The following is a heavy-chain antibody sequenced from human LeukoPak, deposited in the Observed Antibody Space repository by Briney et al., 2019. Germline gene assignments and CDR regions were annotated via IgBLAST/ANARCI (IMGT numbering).Heavy chain of an antibody. J-gene: IGHJ1*01. CDR1: GYTFTSYY. CDR3: ARGSFVVVVTAAEYFQH. D-gene: IGHD2-21*02. V-gene: IGHV1-46*01. CDR2: INPSGGST. Sequence: ASVTVSCTASGYTFTSYYMHWVRQAPGQGLEWMGIINPSGGSTSYAQKFQGRVTMTRDTSTSTVYMELSSPRSEDTAVYYCARGSFVVVVTAAEYFQHWGQGTLVTVSS.